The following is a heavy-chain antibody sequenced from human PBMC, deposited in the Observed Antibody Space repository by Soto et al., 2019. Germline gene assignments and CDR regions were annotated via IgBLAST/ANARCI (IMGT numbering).Heavy chain of an antibody. CDR3: ARDRSHSSAYWGLDY. J-gene: IGHJ4*02. CDR1: GYTFTSTW. V-gene: IGHV1-46*01. Sequence: QVQLVQSGAEVKKPGASVKVSCKASGYTFTSTWMHWVRQAPGQGLEWMGIINPYGGAATYAEKFQGRVTMTRDTSTATDYMELSSLRSEDTAIYYCARDRSHSSAYWGLDYWGQGTQVTVSS. CDR2: INPYGGAA. D-gene: IGHD3-22*01.